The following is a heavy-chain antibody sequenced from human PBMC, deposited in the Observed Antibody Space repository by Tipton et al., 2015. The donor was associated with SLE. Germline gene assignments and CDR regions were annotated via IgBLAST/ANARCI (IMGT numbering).Heavy chain of an antibody. CDR3: ARGSIAAAGRYFDL. CDR1: GGTFSSYA. V-gene: IGHV1-69*01. Sequence: QSGPEVKKPGSSVKVSCKASGGTFSSYAISWVRQAPGQGLEWMGGFIPIFGTANYAQKFQGRVTITADESTSTAYMELSCLGAEDPAVYCCARGSIAAAGRYFDLWGRGPLVTVSS. D-gene: IGHD6-13*01. CDR2: FIPIFGTA. J-gene: IGHJ2*01.